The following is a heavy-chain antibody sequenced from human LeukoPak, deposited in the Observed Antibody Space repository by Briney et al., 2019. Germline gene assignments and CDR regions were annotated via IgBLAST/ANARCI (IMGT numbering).Heavy chain of an antibody. J-gene: IGHJ4*02. D-gene: IGHD3-9*01. CDR1: GFTFHTYT. CDR2: ISSGSNYI. V-gene: IGHV3-21*01. Sequence: GGSLRLSCAASGFTFHTYTMNWVRQAPEKGLEWVSSISSGSNYIYYADSVKGRFTISRDNAKNSLFLQMNSLRAEDTAVYYCASSQHLQYFDYLLRFHFWGQGTLVTVSS. CDR3: ASSQHLQYFDYLLRFHF.